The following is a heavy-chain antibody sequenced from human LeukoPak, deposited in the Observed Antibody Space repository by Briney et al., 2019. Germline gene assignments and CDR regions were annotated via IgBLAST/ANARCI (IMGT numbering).Heavy chain of an antibody. D-gene: IGHD2-21*02. CDR2: ISYDGSNK. CDR1: GFTFSSYA. Sequence: GGSLRLSCAASGFTFSSYAMHWVRQAPGKGLEWVAVISYDGSNKYYADSVKGRFTISRDNSKNTLYLQMNSLRAEDTAVYYCAKDGGYCGGDCYPWESWFDPWGQGTLVTVSS. CDR3: AKDGGYCGGDCYPWESWFDP. J-gene: IGHJ5*02. V-gene: IGHV3-30*04.